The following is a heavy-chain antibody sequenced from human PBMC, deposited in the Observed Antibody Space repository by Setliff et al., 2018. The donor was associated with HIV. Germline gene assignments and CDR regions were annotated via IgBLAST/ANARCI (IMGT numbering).Heavy chain of an antibody. V-gene: IGHV4-34*01. D-gene: IGHD6-19*01. J-gene: IGHJ5*02. CDR1: GGSFSGYY. CDR2: INHSGST. Sequence: SETLSLTCAVYGGSFSGYYWSWIRQPPGKGLEWIGEINHSGSTNYNPSLKSRVTISVDTSKNRFSLKLTSVTAADTAVYYCARSAVPGLAHWFDPWGQGTLVTVSS. CDR3: ARSAVPGLAHWFDP.